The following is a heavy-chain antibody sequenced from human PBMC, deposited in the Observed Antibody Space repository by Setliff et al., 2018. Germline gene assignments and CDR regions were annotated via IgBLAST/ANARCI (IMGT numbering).Heavy chain of an antibody. CDR1: GYSFTNYW. J-gene: IGHJ4*02. V-gene: IGHV5-51*01. Sequence: GESLKISCEGSGYSFTNYWIAWVRQMPGKGLEWMGIIYPGDSDTRYSPSFQGQVTISADKSISTAYLQWSGLKASDTAMYYCARPTMYYYDSSGQWGFDYWGQGTLVTVSS. D-gene: IGHD3-22*01. CDR2: IYPGDSDT. CDR3: ARPTMYYYDSSGQWGFDY.